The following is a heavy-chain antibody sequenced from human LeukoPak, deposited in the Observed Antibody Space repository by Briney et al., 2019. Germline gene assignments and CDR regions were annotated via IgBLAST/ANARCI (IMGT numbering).Heavy chain of an antibody. V-gene: IGHV4-59*01. CDR2: IYYSGST. CDR3: ARAISCSSTSCYFNYYYYGMDV. D-gene: IGHD2-2*01. J-gene: IGHJ6*02. CDR1: GGSISSYY. Sequence: PSETLSLTCTVSGGSISSYYWSWIRQPPGKGLEWIGYIYYSGSTNYNPSLKSRVTISVDTSKNQFSLKLSSVTAADTAAYYCARAISCSSTSCYFNYYYYGMDVWGQGTTVTVSS.